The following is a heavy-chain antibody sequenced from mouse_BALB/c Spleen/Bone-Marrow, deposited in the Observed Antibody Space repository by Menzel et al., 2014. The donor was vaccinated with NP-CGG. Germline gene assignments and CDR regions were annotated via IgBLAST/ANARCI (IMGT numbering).Heavy chain of an antibody. V-gene: IGHV14-3*02. CDR2: IDPVNGNT. J-gene: IGHJ4*01. CDR1: GFNIKDTY. CDR3: ARGYYAMDY. Sequence: EVQGVESGAELVKPGASVKLSCTASGFNIKDTYMHWVKQRPEQGLEWIGRIDPVNGNTKYDPKFQGKATITADTSSNTPYLQLSSLTSEDTAVYYCARGYYAMDYWGQGTSVTVSS.